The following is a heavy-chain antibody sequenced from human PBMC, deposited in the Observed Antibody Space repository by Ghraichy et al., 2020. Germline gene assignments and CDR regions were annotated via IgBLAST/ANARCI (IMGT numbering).Heavy chain of an antibody. V-gene: IGHV3-9*01. CDR2: ISWNSGSI. CDR3: AITRTLAALPRFDY. D-gene: IGHD6-6*01. J-gene: IGHJ4*02. Sequence: SLRLSCAASGFTFDDYAMHWVRQAPGKGLEWVSGISWNSGSIGYADSVKGRFTISRDNAKNSLYLQMNSLRAEDTALYYCAITRTLAALPRFDYWGQGTLVTVSS. CDR1: GFTFDDYA.